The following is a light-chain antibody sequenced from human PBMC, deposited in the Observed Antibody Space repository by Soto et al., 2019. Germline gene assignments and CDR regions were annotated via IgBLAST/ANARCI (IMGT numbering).Light chain of an antibody. CDR2: NAS. V-gene: IGKV3-20*01. CDR1: QSVPTNY. CDR3: QQYGTSSWT. Sequence: DIELTQSPGTLSLSPGERATLSCRASQSVPTNYLAWYQQEPGQAPRRLIYNASSRATGIPDRFSGSGSGTDFTLTTSRLEPEDFAVYYCQQYGTSSWTFGQGTKVDIK. J-gene: IGKJ1*01.